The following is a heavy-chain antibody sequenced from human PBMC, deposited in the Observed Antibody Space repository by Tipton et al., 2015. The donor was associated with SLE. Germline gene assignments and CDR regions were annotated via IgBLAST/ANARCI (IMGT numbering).Heavy chain of an antibody. J-gene: IGHJ3*02. Sequence: GSLRLSCAASGFTFSSYAMSWVCQAPGKGLEWVSAISGSGGSTYYADSVKGRFTISRDNSKNTLYLQMNSLRAEDTAVYYCAKADGAGRFLEWFPSYAFDIWGQGTMVTVSS. D-gene: IGHD3-3*01. CDR2: ISGSGGST. V-gene: IGHV3-23*01. CDR3: AKADGAGRFLEWFPSYAFDI. CDR1: GFTFSSYA.